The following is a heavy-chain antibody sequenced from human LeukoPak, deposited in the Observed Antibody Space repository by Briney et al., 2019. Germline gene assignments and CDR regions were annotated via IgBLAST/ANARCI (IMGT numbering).Heavy chain of an antibody. CDR1: GFTFSSYG. J-gene: IGHJ4*02. CDR2: IRYDGSNK. D-gene: IGHD3-22*01. V-gene: IGHV3-30*02. CDR3: AKAGLYYYDSSAPNFFDY. Sequence: GGSLRLSCAASGFTFSSYGMHWVRQAPGKGLEWVAFIRYDGSNKYYADSVKGRFTISRDNSKNTLYLQMNSLRAEDTAVYYCAKAGLYYYDSSAPNFFDYWGQGTLVTVSS.